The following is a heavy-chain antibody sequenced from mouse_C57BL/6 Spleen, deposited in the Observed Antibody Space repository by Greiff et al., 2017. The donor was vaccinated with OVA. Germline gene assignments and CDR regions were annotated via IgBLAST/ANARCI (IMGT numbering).Heavy chain of an antibody. CDR2: IDPSDSYT. V-gene: IGHV1-59*01. D-gene: IGHD1-1*01. Sequence: QVQLQQPGAELVRPGTSVKLSCKASGYTFTSYWMHWVKQRPGQGLEWIGVIDPSDSYTNYNQKFKGKATLTVDTSSSTAYMQLISLTSEDSAVYYCAKGGTTVVATGYWYFDVWGTGTTVTVSS. J-gene: IGHJ1*03. CDR3: AKGGTTVVATGYWYFDV. CDR1: GYTFTSYW.